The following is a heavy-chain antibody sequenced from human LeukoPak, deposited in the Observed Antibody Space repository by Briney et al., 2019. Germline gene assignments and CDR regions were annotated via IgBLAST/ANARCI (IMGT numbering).Heavy chain of an antibody. CDR3: ATSLSGWGTYHDMDV. D-gene: IGHD6-19*01. CDR1: GFTVSDYE. Sequence: PGGSLRLTCAGSGFTVSDYEINWVRQAPGKGLEWVSFISSDSTTYYADSVKGRFTLSRDNAKNSLYLQMNSPRVEDTAVYYCATSLSGWGTYHDMDVWGKGTTVTISS. J-gene: IGHJ6*03. V-gene: IGHV3-69-1*02. CDR2: ISSDSTT.